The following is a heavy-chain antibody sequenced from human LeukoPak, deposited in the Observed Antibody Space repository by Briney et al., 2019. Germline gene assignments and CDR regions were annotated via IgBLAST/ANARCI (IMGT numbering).Heavy chain of an antibody. CDR3: ARDSGRGYSYGYPLHFDY. Sequence: ASVKVSCKASGGTFSSYAISWVRQAPGQGLEWMGRIIPIFGTANYAQKFQGRVTITTDESTSTAYMGLSSLRSEDTAVYYCARDSGRGYSYGYPLHFDYWGQGTLVTVSS. J-gene: IGHJ4*02. CDR2: IIPIFGTA. D-gene: IGHD5-18*01. V-gene: IGHV1-69*05. CDR1: GGTFSSYA.